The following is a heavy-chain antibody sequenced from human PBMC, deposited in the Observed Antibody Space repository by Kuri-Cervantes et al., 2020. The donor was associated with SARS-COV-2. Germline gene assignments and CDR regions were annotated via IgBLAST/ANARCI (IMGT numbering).Heavy chain of an antibody. CDR1: GYTFTSYG. CDR2: ISAYNGNT. J-gene: IGHJ6*03. Sequence: ASVKVSCKASGYTFTSYGISWVRQAPGQGLEWMGWISAYNGNTNYAQKLQGRVTMTTDTSTSTAYMELRSLRSDDTAVYYCARVGLGYGDYVWYYYYYMDVWGKGTTVTVSS. V-gene: IGHV1-18*01. D-gene: IGHD4-17*01. CDR3: ARVGLGYGDYVWYYYYYMDV.